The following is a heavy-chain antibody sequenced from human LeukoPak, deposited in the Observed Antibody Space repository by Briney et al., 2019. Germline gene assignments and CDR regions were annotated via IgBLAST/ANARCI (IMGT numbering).Heavy chain of an antibody. D-gene: IGHD3-16*01. Sequence: ASVKVSCKASGYTFASYGVSWLRQAPGQGLEWMGWISDSNGNTNYAQKLQGRVTMTTDTSTSTAYMEVRSLRSDDTAVYYCARYPLSYTSNGHYHFDYWGQGTLPTVSS. J-gene: IGHJ4*02. CDR3: ARYPLSYTSNGHYHFDY. CDR1: GYTFASYG. V-gene: IGHV1-18*01. CDR2: ISDSNGNT.